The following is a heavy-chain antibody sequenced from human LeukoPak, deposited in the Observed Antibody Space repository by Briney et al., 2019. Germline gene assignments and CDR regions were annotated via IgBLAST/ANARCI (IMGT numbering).Heavy chain of an antibody. Sequence: PGGSLRLSCAASGFTFSSYSMNWVRQAPGKGLEWVSYISSSGSTIYYADSVKGRFTISRDNAKNSLYLQMNSLRAEDTAVYYCARDSDSSGYLIDYWGQGTLVTVSS. D-gene: IGHD3-22*01. CDR2: ISSSGSTI. V-gene: IGHV3-48*04. CDR3: ARDSDSSGYLIDY. J-gene: IGHJ4*02. CDR1: GFTFSSYS.